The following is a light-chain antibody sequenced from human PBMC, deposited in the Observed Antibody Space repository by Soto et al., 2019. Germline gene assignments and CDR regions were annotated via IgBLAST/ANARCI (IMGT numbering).Light chain of an antibody. Sequence: AIQMTQSPSSLSASVGDRVIITCRASEGIRNDLGWFQQKPGKPPKLLIYAASSLHSGVPSRFSGSGSGTDFTLTISSLQTEDSATYYCLQDYDYPYTFGQGTKLEIK. CDR1: EGIRND. J-gene: IGKJ2*01. CDR3: LQDYDYPYT. CDR2: AAS. V-gene: IGKV1-6*01.